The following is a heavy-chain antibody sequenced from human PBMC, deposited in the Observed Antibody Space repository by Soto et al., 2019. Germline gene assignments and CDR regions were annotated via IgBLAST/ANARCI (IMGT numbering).Heavy chain of an antibody. CDR2: IVVGSGNT. V-gene: IGHV1-58*01. J-gene: IGHJ4*02. CDR3: AADPYYYDSSGYY. CDR1: GFTFTSSA. Sequence: ASLKVSCKASGFTFTSSAVQWVRQARGQRLEWIGWIVVGSGNTNYAQKFQERVTITRDMSTSTAYMELSSLRSEDTAVYYCAADPYYYDSSGYYWGQGTLVTVSS. D-gene: IGHD3-22*01.